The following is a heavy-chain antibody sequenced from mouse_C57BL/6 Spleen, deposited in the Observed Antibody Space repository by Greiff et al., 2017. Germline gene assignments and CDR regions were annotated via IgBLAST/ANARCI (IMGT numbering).Heavy chain of an antibody. CDR3: ARYGSSYDWYFDV. CDR2: IYPGGGYT. J-gene: IGHJ1*03. CDR1: GYTFTNYW. Sequence: VKLMESGAELVRPGTSVKMSCKASGYTFTNYWIGWAKQRPGHGLEWIGDIYPGGGYTNYNEKFKGKATLTADKYSSTAYMQFSSLTSEDSAIYYCARYGSSYDWYFDVWGTGTTVTVSS. V-gene: IGHV1-63*01. D-gene: IGHD1-1*01.